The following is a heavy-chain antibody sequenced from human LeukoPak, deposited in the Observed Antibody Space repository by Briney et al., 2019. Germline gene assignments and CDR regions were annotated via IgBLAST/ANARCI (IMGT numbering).Heavy chain of an antibody. CDR1: GGSISSSNW. D-gene: IGHD6-19*01. CDR3: ARDASVAGSYYFDY. Sequence: SETLSLTCAVSGGSISSSNWWSWVRQPPGKGLEWIGEIYHSGSTNYNPSLKSRVTISVDKSKNQFSLKLSSVTAADTAVYYCARDASVAGSYYFDYWGQGTLVTVSS. J-gene: IGHJ4*02. CDR2: IYHSGST. V-gene: IGHV4-4*02.